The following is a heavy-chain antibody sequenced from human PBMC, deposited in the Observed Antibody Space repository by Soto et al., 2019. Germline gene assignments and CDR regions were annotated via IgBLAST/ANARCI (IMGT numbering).Heavy chain of an antibody. D-gene: IGHD6-6*01. V-gene: IGHV1-2*02. CDR1: GYTFTGYY. J-gene: IGHJ5*02. CDR2: INPNSGGT. Sequence: GSVKVSCKASGYTFTGYYMHWVRQAPGQGLEWMGWINPNSGGTNYAQKFQGRVTMTRDTSISTAYMELSRLRSDDTAIYFCARSALVLKVYLPPADWFDPRGPRTLLTVSS. CDR3: ARSALVLKVYLPPADWFDP.